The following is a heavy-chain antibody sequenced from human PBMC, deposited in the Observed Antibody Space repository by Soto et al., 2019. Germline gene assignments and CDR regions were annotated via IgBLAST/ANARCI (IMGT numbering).Heavy chain of an antibody. CDR2: ISGGATRI. CDR1: GFTFRSFG. V-gene: IGHV3-23*01. Sequence: DVQLLESGGGVVQPGGFLRLSCAASGFTFRSFGMSWVRQPPGKGLEWVSAISGGATRISYAASVRGRFTISRDHSEDTLYLQMNSLSGEDTAIYYCTQEKHSSSPDHWGQGTLVTVAS. CDR3: TQEKHSSSPDH. J-gene: IGHJ4*02. D-gene: IGHD2-21*01.